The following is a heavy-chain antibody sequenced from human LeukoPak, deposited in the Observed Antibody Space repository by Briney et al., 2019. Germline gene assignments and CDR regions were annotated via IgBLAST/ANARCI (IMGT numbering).Heavy chain of an antibody. V-gene: IGHV4-34*01. Sequence: PSETLSLTCADYGGSFSGYYWSWIRQPPGKGLEWIGEINHSGSTNYNPSLKSRVTISVDTSKSQFSLKLSSVTAADTAVYYCARGGDSSAYYLLDAFDIWGQGTMVTVSS. CDR2: INHSGST. CDR1: GGSFSGYY. J-gene: IGHJ3*02. D-gene: IGHD3-22*01. CDR3: ARGGDSSAYYLLDAFDI.